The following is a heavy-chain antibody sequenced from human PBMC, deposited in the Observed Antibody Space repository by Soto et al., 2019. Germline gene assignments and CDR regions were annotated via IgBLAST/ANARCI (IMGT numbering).Heavy chain of an antibody. CDR2: IKQDGSEK. J-gene: IGHJ4*02. CDR1: GFTFSSYW. Sequence: GGSLRLSCAASGFTFSSYWMSWVRQAPGKGLEWVANIKQDGSEKYYVDSVKGRFTISRDNAKNSLYLQMNSLRAEDTAVYYCARVNDFWSGPYFDYWGQGTLVTVSS. CDR3: ARVNDFWSGPYFDY. D-gene: IGHD3-3*01. V-gene: IGHV3-7*05.